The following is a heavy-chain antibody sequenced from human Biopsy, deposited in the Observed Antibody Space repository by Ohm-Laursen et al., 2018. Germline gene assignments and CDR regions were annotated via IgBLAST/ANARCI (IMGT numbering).Heavy chain of an antibody. Sequence: TLSLTCTVSGDSISSYYWSWIRQPPGKGLQWIGYVYYTGSTDYNPSLQSRVTISVDTSKNHFSLRLRSVTPADTAIYYCARDRGYYSDRTVPGYFDLWGSGTLVTVSS. J-gene: IGHJ2*01. CDR3: ARDRGYYSDRTVPGYFDL. V-gene: IGHV4-59*01. D-gene: IGHD3-22*01. CDR2: VYYTGST. CDR1: GDSISSYY.